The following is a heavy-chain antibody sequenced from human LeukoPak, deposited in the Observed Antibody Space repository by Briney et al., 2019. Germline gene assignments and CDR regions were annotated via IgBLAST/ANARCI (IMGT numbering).Heavy chain of an antibody. V-gene: IGHV5-51*01. CDR2: IYPGDSDT. J-gene: IGHJ5*02. D-gene: IGHD2-21*02. CDR3: ARGVVTPRDWFDP. CDR1: GYSFTSYW. Sequence: GESLKISCKGSGYSFTSYWIGWVRQLPGKGLEWMGIIYPGDSDTRYSPSFQGQVTISADKSISTAYLQWSSLKASDTAMYYCARGVVTPRDWFDPWGQGTLVTVSS.